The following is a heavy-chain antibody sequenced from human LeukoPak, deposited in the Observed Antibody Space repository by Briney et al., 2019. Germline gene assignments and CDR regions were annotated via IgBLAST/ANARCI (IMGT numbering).Heavy chain of an antibody. D-gene: IGHD3-22*01. CDR2: ISIGNTYI. Sequence: GGSLRLSCAASGFTFSRYSMSWVRQAPGKGLEWVSSISIGNTYIYYADSVKGRFTISRDNAKNSLYLQMNSLRAEDTAVYYCAGSDTIGYLPREWDYWYFDRWGRGTLVTVSS. J-gene: IGHJ2*01. CDR3: AGSDTIGYLPREWDYWYFDR. CDR1: GFTFSRYS. V-gene: IGHV3-21*01.